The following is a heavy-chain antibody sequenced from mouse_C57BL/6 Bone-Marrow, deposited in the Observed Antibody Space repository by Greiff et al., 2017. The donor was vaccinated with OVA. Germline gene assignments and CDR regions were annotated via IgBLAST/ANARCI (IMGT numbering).Heavy chain of an antibody. CDR2: INPSNGGT. CDR3: ARELGRGYFDY. CDR1: GYTFTSYW. J-gene: IGHJ2*01. V-gene: IGHV1-53*01. D-gene: IGHD4-1*01. Sequence: QVQLQQPGTDLVKPGASVKLPCKASGYTFTSYWMHWVKQRPGQGLEWIGNINPSNGGTNYNEKFKSKATLTVDKSSSTAYMQLSSLTSEDSAVYDCARELGRGYFDYWGQGTTLTVSS.